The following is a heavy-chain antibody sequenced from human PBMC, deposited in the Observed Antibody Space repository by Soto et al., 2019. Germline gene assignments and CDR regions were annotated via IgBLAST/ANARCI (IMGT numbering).Heavy chain of an antibody. V-gene: IGHV4-61*03. CDR3: ASARVVEKVPAGIGLQGGWFDP. D-gene: IGHD2-2*01. CDR2: IYYSGST. J-gene: IGHJ5*02. CDR1: GGSLSRGSYY. Sequence: PSETLSLTCTVSGGSLSRGSYYWSWIRQPPGRGLEWIGYIYYSGSTNYNPSLKSRVTISVDTSKNLFPLKLSSVTAADTAVYYCASARVVEKVPAGIGLQGGWFDPWGQGTLVTVSS.